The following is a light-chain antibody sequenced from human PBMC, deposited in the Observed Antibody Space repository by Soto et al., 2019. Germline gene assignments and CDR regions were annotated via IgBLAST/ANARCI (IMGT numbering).Light chain of an antibody. V-gene: IGKV3-20*01. CDR2: GAS. J-gene: IGKJ4*01. CDR1: QSVSSSY. Sequence: EIVLTQSPGTLSLSPGERATLSCRASQSVSSSYLAWYQQKPGQAPRLLIYGASSRATGIPDRFSGSGSGTDFTLTIRRLDPEDFAVYYCQERLTFGGGTKVEIK. CDR3: QERLT.